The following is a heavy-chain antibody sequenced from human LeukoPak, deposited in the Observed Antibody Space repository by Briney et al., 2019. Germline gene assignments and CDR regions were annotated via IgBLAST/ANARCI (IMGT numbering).Heavy chain of an antibody. J-gene: IGHJ4*02. D-gene: IGHD3-22*01. CDR3: ARDGGDSSGYFDY. CDR1: GFTFSSYS. V-gene: IGHV3-21*01. CDR2: ISSSSSYI. Sequence: PGRSLRLSCAASGFTFSSYSMNWVRQAPGKGLEWVSSISSSSSYIYYADSVKGRFTISRDNSKNTLYLQMNSLRAEDTAVYYCARDGGDSSGYFDYWGQGTLVTVSS.